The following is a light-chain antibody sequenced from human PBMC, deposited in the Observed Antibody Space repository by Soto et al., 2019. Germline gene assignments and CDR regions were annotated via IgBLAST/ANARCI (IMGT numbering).Light chain of an antibody. V-gene: IGKV1-5*01. Sequence: GDIVTITCRASQSISSWLAWYQQKKGKAPKLLIYDASSLESGVPSRFSGSGSGTEFSLTLSSLQPDDFQTYYCQQYKSYSWTFGQGTKVDIK. CDR3: QQYKSYSWT. CDR2: DAS. CDR1: QSISSW. J-gene: IGKJ1*01.